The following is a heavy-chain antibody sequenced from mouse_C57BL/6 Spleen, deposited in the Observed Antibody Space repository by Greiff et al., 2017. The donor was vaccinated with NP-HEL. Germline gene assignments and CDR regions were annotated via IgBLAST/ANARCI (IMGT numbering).Heavy chain of an antibody. D-gene: IGHD1-1*01. J-gene: IGHJ4*01. CDR2: ISNGGGST. CDR1: GFTFSDYY. CDR3: ASYYYGSRGAMDY. Sequence: EVQGVESGGGLVQPGGSLKLSCAASGFTFSDYYMYWVRQTPEKRLEWVAYISNGGGSTYYPDTVKGRFTISRDNAKNTLYLQMSRLKSEDTAMYYCASYYYGSRGAMDYWGQGTSVTVSS. V-gene: IGHV5-12*01.